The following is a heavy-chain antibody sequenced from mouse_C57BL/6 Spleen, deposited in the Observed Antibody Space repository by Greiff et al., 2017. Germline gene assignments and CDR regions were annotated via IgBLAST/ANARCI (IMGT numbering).Heavy chain of an antibody. V-gene: IGHV1-55*01. CDR3: ARSRGDSSGYDWYFEV. Sequence: QVQLQQPGAELVKPGASVKMSCKASGYTFTSYWITWVKQRPGQGLEWIGDIYPGSGSTNYNEKFKSKATLTVDTSSSTAYMQLSSLTSEDSAVYCGARSRGDSSGYDWYFEVWGTGTTVTVSS. J-gene: IGHJ1*03. D-gene: IGHD3-2*02. CDR1: GYTFTSYW. CDR2: IYPGSGST.